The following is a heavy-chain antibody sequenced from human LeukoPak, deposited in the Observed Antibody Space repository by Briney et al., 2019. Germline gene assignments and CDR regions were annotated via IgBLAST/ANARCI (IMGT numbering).Heavy chain of an antibody. CDR2: IIPIFGTA. D-gene: IGHD1-26*01. CDR1: GGTLSSYA. Sequence: GASVKVSCKASGGTLSSYAISWVRQAPGQGLEWMGGIIPIFGTANYAQKFQGRVTITTDESTSTAYMELSSLRSEDTAVYYCARVEGANSFDYWGQGTLVTVSS. CDR3: ARVEGANSFDY. J-gene: IGHJ4*02. V-gene: IGHV1-69*05.